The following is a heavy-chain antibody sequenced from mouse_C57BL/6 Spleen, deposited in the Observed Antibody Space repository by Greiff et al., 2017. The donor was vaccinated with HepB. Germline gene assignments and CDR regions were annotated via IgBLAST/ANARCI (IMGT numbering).Heavy chain of an antibody. CDR3: ARWGDYSY. CDR1: GYTFTDYY. Sequence: EVQLQQSGPELVKPGASVKISCKASGYTFTDYYMNWVKQSHGKSLEWIGDINPNNGGTSYSQKFKGKATLTVDKSSSTAYMELRSLTSEDSAVYYCARWGDYSYWGQGTLVTVSA. CDR2: INPNNGGT. V-gene: IGHV1-26*01. D-gene: IGHD2-4*01. J-gene: IGHJ3*01.